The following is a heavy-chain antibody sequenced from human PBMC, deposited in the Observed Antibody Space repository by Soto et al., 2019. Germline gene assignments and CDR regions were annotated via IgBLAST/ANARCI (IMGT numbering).Heavy chain of an antibody. V-gene: IGHV3-7*01. Sequence: ETLSLTCAVSGGSISSSYWMSWVRQAPGKGLEWVANIKQDGSEKYYVDSVKGRFTISRDNAKNSLYLQMNSLRAEDTAVYYCARDRYSYYDFWSGSLPYYYFGMDVWGQGTTVTVSS. CDR3: ARDRYSYYDFWSGSLPYYYFGMDV. CDR2: IKQDGSEK. CDR1: GGSISSSYW. D-gene: IGHD3-3*01. J-gene: IGHJ6*02.